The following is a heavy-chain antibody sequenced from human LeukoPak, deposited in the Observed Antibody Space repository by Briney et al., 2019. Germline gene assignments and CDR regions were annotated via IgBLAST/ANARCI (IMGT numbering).Heavy chain of an antibody. D-gene: IGHD2-2*01. Sequence: SVKVSCKASGGTFISYAISWVRQASGQGLEWMGGIIPIFGTANYAQKFQGRVTITADESTSTAYMELSSLRSEDTAVYYCARDRMKYREGYYFDYWGQGTLVTVSS. CDR1: GGTFISYA. V-gene: IGHV1-69*13. CDR2: IIPIFGTA. CDR3: ARDRMKYREGYYFDY. J-gene: IGHJ4*02.